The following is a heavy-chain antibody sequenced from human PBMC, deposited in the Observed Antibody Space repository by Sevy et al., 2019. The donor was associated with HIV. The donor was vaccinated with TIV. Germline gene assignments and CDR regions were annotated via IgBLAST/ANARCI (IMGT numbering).Heavy chain of an antibody. V-gene: IGHV1-69*13. J-gene: IGHJ4*02. CDR2: ILPLSGLV. CDR1: GGTFNNYG. CDR3: VRDRPCGGDCYFLDS. Sequence: ASVKVSCKASGGTFNNYGINWVRQAPGQGLQWMGGILPLSGLVNYAQNLQGRVAITADESTRTVYMELSSLRFEDTAMYYCVRDRPCGGDCYFLDSWGRGALVTVSS. D-gene: IGHD2-21*01.